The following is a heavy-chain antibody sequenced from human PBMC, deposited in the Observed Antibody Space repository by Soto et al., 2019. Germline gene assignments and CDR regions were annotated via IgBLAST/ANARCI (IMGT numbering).Heavy chain of an antibody. CDR1: GGTFSSYA. Sequence: GASVKVSCKASGGTFSSYAISWVRQAPGQGLEWMGGITPIFGTANYAQKFQGRVTITADESTSTAYMELSSLRSEDTAVYYCAREYHGFSSSWYFFDYWGQGTLVTVSS. J-gene: IGHJ4*02. V-gene: IGHV1-69*13. CDR3: AREYHGFSSSWYFFDY. CDR2: ITPIFGTA. D-gene: IGHD6-13*01.